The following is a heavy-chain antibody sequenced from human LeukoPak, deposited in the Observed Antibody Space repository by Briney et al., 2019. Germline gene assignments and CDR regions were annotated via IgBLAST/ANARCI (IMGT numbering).Heavy chain of an antibody. CDR3: ARRLYSSSWYYFDY. CDR1: GFTFSSYW. CDR2: INSDGSST. J-gene: IGHJ4*02. Sequence: PGGSLRLSCAASGFTFSSYWMHWVRQAPGKGLVWVSRINSDGSSTNYADSVKGRFTISRDNAKNTLYLQMNSLRAEDTAVYYCARRLYSSSWYYFDYWGQGTLVTVSS. V-gene: IGHV3-74*01. D-gene: IGHD6-13*01.